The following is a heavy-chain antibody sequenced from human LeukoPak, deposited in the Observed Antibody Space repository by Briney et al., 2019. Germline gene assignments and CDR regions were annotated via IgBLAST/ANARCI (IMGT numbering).Heavy chain of an antibody. V-gene: IGHV4-39*03. D-gene: IGHD3-3*01. CDR3: XXXXXXIKTFGEVIKSRTRWFDP. Sequence: SETLSLTCTVPGGSISSTSYYWGWIRQPPGKGLEWIGNIYYSGSTYYNPSLKSQFTISVDTSNSQFSLKLSSVTAADTAGYXXXXXXXXIKTFGEVIKSRTRWFDPWGQGTLVTVSS. J-gene: IGHJ5*02. CDR1: GGSISSTSYY. CDR2: IYYSGST.